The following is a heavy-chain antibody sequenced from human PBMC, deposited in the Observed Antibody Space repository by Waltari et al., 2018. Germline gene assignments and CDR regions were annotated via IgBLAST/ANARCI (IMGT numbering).Heavy chain of an antibody. CDR3: AKAAGSFDAFDI. V-gene: IGHV3-23*03. D-gene: IGHD3-10*01. J-gene: IGHJ3*02. CDR1: GFTFSSYA. CDR2: IYSGGST. Sequence: EVQLLESGGGLVQPGGSLRLSCAASGFTFSSYAMSWVRQAPGKGLEWVSVIYSGGSTYYADSVKGRFTISRDNSKNTLYLQMNSLRAEDTAVYYCAKAAGSFDAFDIWGQGTMVTVSS.